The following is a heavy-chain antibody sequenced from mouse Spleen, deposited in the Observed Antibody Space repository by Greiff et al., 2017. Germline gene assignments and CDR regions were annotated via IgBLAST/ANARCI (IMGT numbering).Heavy chain of an antibody. D-gene: IGHD2-10*02. Sequence: QVQLKQPGAELVKPGASVKLSCKASGYTFTSYWMHWVKQRPGQGLEWIGMIHPNSGSTNYNEKFKSKATLTVDKSSSTAYMQLSSLTSEDSAVYYCARWGYGKEFAYWGQGTLVTVSA. CDR2: IHPNSGST. J-gene: IGHJ3*01. CDR1: GYTFTSYW. V-gene: IGHV1-64*01. CDR3: ARWGYGKEFAY.